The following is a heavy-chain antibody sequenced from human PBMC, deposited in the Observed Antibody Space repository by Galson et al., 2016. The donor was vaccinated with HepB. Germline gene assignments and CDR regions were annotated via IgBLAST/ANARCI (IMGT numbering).Heavy chain of an antibody. CDR3: VRGVEGWSLFDY. CDR1: GFSFSSFG. Sequence: SLRLSCATSGFSFSSFGMHWVRQAPGKGLEWVAVIWSDGSNKYYADSVKGRFTISRDNSKNTLYLEMSSLRAEDTAVYYCVRGVEGWSLFDYWGQGTLVTASS. J-gene: IGHJ4*02. V-gene: IGHV3-33*01. CDR2: IWSDGSNK.